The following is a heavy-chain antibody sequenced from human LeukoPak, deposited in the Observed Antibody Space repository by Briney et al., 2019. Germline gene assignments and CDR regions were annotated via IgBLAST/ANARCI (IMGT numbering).Heavy chain of an antibody. CDR2: IYYSGST. CDR3: ARYSGSYDWFDP. D-gene: IGHD1-26*01. Sequence: LSETLSLTCTVSGGSMYSYHWGWIRQPPGKGLEWIGYIYYSGSTNYNPSLKSRVTISADTSKNQFSLKLSYVTAADTAMYYCARYSGSYDWFDPWGQGTLVTVSS. CDR1: GGSMYSYH. V-gene: IGHV4-59*01. J-gene: IGHJ5*02.